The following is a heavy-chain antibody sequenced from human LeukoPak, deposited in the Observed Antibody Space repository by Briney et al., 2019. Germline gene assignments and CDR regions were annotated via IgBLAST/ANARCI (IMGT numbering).Heavy chain of an antibody. J-gene: IGHJ6*03. D-gene: IGHD2-2*01. CDR2: IYYSGST. CDR3: ARLAGKRYCSSTSCRYYMDV. V-gene: IGHV4-39*07. CDR1: GGSISSSSYY. Sequence: PSETLSLTCTVSGGSISSSSYYWGWIRQPPGKGLEWIGSIYYSGSTYYNPSLKSRVTISVDTSKNQFSLKLSSVTAADTAVYYCARLAGKRYCSSTSCRYYMDVWGKGTTVTVSS.